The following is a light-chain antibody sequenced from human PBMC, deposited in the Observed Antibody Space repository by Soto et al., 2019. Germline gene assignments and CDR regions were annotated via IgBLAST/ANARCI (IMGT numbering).Light chain of an antibody. CDR1: SGSVSSSSH. CDR3: ALYLGSGISV. CDR2: STN. V-gene: IGLV8-61*01. J-gene: IGLJ2*01. Sequence: VVTQEPSFSVSPGGTVTLTCGLNSGSVSSSSHPSWYQQTPGQAPRTLIYSTNTRSSGVPDRFSGSILGNKAALTITGAQADDESDYYCALYLGSGISVFGGGTKLTVL.